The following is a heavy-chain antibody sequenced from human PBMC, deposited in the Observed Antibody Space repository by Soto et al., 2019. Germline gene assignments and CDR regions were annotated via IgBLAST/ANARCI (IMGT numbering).Heavy chain of an antibody. CDR1: GFSLSTSGVG. D-gene: IGHD6-6*01. CDR3: ARSVESRPLRRALDY. Sequence: QITLKESGPTLVKPTQTLTLTCTFSGFSLSTSGVGVGWIRQPPGKALEWLALIYWDDDERYSPSLQSRLTITKDTSINRLVLTLTNMDPVDTATYDCARSVESRPLRRALDYWGQGTLVTVSS. J-gene: IGHJ4*02. V-gene: IGHV2-5*02. CDR2: IYWDDDE.